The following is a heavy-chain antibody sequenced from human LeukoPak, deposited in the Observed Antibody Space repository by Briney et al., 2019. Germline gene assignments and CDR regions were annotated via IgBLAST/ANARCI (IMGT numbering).Heavy chain of an antibody. CDR1: GGSISSYY. J-gene: IGHJ5*02. CDR3: ARRRAEGGSNGHYNWFDP. Sequence: SETLSLTCSVSGGSISSYYWSWIRQPPGKGLEWIGYIYYSGSTNYNPSLKSRVTISVDTSKNQFSLKLSSVTAADTAVYYCARRRAEGGSNGHYNWFDPWGQGILVTVSS. CDR2: IYYSGST. V-gene: IGHV4-59*01. D-gene: IGHD6-13*01.